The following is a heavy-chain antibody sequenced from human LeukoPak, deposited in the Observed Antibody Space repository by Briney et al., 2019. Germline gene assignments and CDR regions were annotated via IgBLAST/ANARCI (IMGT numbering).Heavy chain of an antibody. J-gene: IGHJ3*02. D-gene: IGHD3-22*01. CDR3: ARATLHHYYDSSGYHKRRDAFDI. CDR1: GGFFSGYY. CDR2: INHSGGT. Sequence: SETQALNCAVQGGFFSGYYWSWIRQPPWKGLELSQEINHSGGTNYNPSLKSRVTISVDTSKNQFSLKLSSVTAADTAVYYCARATLHHYYDSSGYHKRRDAFDIWGQGTMVTVSS. V-gene: IGHV4-34*01.